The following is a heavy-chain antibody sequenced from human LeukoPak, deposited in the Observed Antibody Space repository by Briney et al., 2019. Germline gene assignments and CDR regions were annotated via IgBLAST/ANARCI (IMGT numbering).Heavy chain of an antibody. CDR3: ARGWAPRGQKSCFDY. V-gene: IGHV4-4*07. Sequence: SETLSLTCTVSGGSISSYYWSWIRQPAGKGLEWLGRKYASGDFNYNPFLKSRVTMSVDTSKNQFSLNLNSVTAADTAVYYCARGWAPRGQKSCFDYWGRGTLVTVSS. CDR1: GGSISSYY. CDR2: KYASGDF. D-gene: IGHD1-26*01. J-gene: IGHJ4*02.